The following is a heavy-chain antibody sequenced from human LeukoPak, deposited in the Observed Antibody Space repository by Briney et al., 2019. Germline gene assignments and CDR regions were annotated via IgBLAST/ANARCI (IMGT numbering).Heavy chain of an antibody. V-gene: IGHV1-8*01. CDR3: VRGCGNTYPCVMGV. D-gene: IGHD5-18*01. CDR1: GYTFTSYD. J-gene: IGHJ6*02. Sequence: ASVKVSCKASGYTFTSYDINWVRQATGQGLEWMGWMTPKSGYTAYAQKLQGRVTMTKNNSINTAYMELSSLRSEDSAVYYCVRGCGNTYPCVMGVWGQGTTVTVSS. CDR2: MTPKSGYT.